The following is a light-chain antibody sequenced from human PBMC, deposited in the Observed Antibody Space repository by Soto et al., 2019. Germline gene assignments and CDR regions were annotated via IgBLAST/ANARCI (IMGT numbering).Light chain of an antibody. CDR2: EGS. CDR3: CSYAGSTTFVV. J-gene: IGLJ2*01. Sequence: QSALTQPASVSGSPGQSITISCTGTSIDVGSYNLVSWYQQHPGNAPKLMIYEGSKRPSGVSNRFSASKSGNTASLTISGVQAEDEADYYCCSYAGSTTFVVFGGGTKLTVL. V-gene: IGLV2-23*03. CDR1: SIDVGSYNL.